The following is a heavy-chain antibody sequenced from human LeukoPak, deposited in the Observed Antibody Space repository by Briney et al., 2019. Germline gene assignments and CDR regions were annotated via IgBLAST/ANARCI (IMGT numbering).Heavy chain of an antibody. J-gene: IGHJ4*02. V-gene: IGHV3-23*01. CDR1: GFTFNSYA. CDR2: ISGSGGAT. Sequence: GGSLRLSCAASGFTFNSYAMTWVRQAPGKGLEWVSLISGSGGATYYADSMKGRFTISRDNSKNTLYLQMNSLRAEDTAVYYCASRGLRYFALYYFDYWGQGTLVTVSS. CDR3: ASRGLRYFALYYFDY. D-gene: IGHD3-9*01.